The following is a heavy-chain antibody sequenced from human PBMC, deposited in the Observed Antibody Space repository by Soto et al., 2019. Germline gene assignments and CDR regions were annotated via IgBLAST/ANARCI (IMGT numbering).Heavy chain of an antibody. Sequence: PSETLSLTCTVSGGSISSYYWSWIRQPPGKGLEWIGYIYYSGSTNYNPSLKSRVTISVDTSKNQFSLKLSSVTAADTAVYYCARVEVRGAPFYFDYWGQGTLVTVSS. V-gene: IGHV4-59*01. CDR2: IYYSGST. D-gene: IGHD3-10*01. CDR1: GGSISSYY. CDR3: ARVEVRGAPFYFDY. J-gene: IGHJ4*02.